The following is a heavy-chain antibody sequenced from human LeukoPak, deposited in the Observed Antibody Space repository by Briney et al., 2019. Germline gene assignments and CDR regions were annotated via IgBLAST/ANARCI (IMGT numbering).Heavy chain of an antibody. CDR1: GGTFSSYA. Sequence: SVKVSCKASGGTFSSYAISWVRQAPGQGLEWMGGIIPIFGTANYAQKFQGRVTMTRDTSISTAYMELSRLRSDDTAVYCCAGGEMATIMVDYWGQGTLVTVSS. CDR2: IIPIFGTA. CDR3: AGGEMATIMVDY. J-gene: IGHJ4*02. V-gene: IGHV1-69*05. D-gene: IGHD5-24*01.